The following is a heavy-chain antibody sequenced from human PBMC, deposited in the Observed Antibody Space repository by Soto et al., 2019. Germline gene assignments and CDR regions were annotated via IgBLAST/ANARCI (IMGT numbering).Heavy chain of an antibody. V-gene: IGHV3-30*19. D-gene: IGHD5-18*01. CDR3: ASSYDPDYYYYYGMDV. J-gene: IGHJ6*02. CDR2: ISYDGGNK. Sequence: GGSLRLSCAASGFTFSSYGMHWVRQAPGKGLEWVAVISYDGGNKYYADSVKGRFTISRDNSKNTLYLRMNSLRPADTAVYYCASSYDPDYYYYYGMDVWGQGTTVTVSS. CDR1: GFTFSSYG.